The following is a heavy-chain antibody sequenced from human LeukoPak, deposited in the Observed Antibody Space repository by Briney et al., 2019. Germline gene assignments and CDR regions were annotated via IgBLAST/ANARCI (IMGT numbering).Heavy chain of an antibody. D-gene: IGHD6-13*01. Sequence: ASVKVSCKASGYNCNNNGISRVRQAPGQGLEWMGWINCHNGNTKYSQKIQGRVTMTKDTSTNTVYMELRSLRSDDTAVYYCARNLGALTSSWYYLSYYWGQGTLVTVSS. CDR1: GYNCNNNG. V-gene: IGHV1-18*04. CDR2: INCHNGNT. J-gene: IGHJ4*02. CDR3: ARNLGALTSSWYYLSYY.